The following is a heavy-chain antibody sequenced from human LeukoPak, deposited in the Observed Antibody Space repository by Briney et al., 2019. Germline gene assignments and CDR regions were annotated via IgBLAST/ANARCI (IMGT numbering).Heavy chain of an antibody. Sequence: PSETLPLTCTVSGGSINSYYWNWIRQPPGKGLEWIGYIFYSGITNYNPSLRSRVAISLDTSKTQFSLKLSSVTAADTAVYYCARQSQGYCAGTSCHPWFDPWGQGTLVTVSS. CDR3: ARQSQGYCAGTSCHPWFDP. V-gene: IGHV4-59*08. J-gene: IGHJ5*02. CDR1: GGSINSYY. D-gene: IGHD2-21*01. CDR2: IFYSGIT.